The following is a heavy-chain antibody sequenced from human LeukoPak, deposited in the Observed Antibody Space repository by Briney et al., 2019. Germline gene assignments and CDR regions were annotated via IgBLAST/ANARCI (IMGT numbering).Heavy chain of an antibody. V-gene: IGHV3-7*01. Sequence: SGGSLRLSCAASGFTFSSYWMSWVRQAPGKGLEWAANIKQDGSEKYYVDSVKGRFTISRDNAKNSLYLQMISLRAEDTAVYYCARVGGRYSPLGYWGQGTLVTVSS. J-gene: IGHJ4*02. D-gene: IGHD3-16*02. CDR1: GFTFSSYW. CDR3: ARVGGRYSPLGY. CDR2: IKQDGSEK.